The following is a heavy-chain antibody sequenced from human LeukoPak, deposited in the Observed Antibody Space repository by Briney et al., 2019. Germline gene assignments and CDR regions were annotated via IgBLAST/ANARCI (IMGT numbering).Heavy chain of an antibody. V-gene: IGHV4-59*01. CDR2: MYYSGST. J-gene: IGHJ4*02. D-gene: IGHD6-19*01. Sequence: SETLSLTCTVSGGSISSYYWSWIRQPPGKGLEWIGYMYYSGSTNYNPSLKSRVTISVDTSKNQFSLKLSSVTAADTAVYYCARVRSSGWYYFGYWGQGTLVTVSS. CDR1: GGSISSYY. CDR3: ARVRSSGWYYFGY.